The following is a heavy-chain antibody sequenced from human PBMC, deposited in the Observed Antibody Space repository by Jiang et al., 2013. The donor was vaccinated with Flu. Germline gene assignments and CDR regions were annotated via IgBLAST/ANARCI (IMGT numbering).Heavy chain of an antibody. D-gene: IGHD6-13*01. V-gene: IGHV1-18*01. CDR3: AREAPFYIAAAGNGADY. CDR1: GYTFTSYG. CDR2: ISAYNGNT. J-gene: IGHJ4*02. Sequence: GAEVKKPGASVKVSCKASGYTFTSYGISWVRQAPGQGLEWMGWISAYNGNTNYAQKLQGRVTMTTDTSTSTAYMELRSLRSDDTAVYYCAREAPFYIAAAGNGADYWGQGTLVTVSS.